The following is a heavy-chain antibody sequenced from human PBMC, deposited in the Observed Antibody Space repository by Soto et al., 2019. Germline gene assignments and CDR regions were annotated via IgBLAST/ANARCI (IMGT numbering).Heavy chain of an antibody. J-gene: IGHJ6*02. CDR3: APLSVSLSGPYGIHV. Sequence: SETLSLTCSVSGYSVSSSDYYWAWIRQPPGKGLEWIGSMLYSGLTYYNPSLKSRVALSVDTSKNQFSVGLNSVTASDPAVYYCAPLSVSLSGPYGIHVWGQGTTVTVSS. CDR1: GYSVSSSDYY. V-gene: IGHV4-39*01. CDR2: MLYSGLT. D-gene: IGHD2-15*01.